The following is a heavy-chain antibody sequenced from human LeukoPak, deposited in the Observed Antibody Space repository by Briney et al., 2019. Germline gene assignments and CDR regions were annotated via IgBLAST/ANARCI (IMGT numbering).Heavy chain of an antibody. Sequence: PGGSLRLSCAASGFTFNNYAMRWVRQAPGKGLEWVSVISGSGDSTYNADSVKGRFTISRDNSKNTLYLQMNSLRVEDTAVYYCAKDRYIIVTSDLDSWGQGTLVTVSS. J-gene: IGHJ4*02. CDR3: AKDRYIIVTSDLDS. CDR2: ISGSGDST. D-gene: IGHD2-21*01. CDR1: GFTFNNYA. V-gene: IGHV3-23*01.